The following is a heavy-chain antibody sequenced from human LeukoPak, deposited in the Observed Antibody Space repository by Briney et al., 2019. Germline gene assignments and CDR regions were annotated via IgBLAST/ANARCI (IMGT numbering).Heavy chain of an antibody. D-gene: IGHD5-18*01. CDR1: GFAFSSYA. V-gene: IGHV3-23*01. CDR3: AKDQSYGFDY. J-gene: IGHJ4*02. Sequence: GGSLRLSCAPSGFAFSSYAMSWVSQAPGKWLEWVSALSGRGISTYYTDSVKGRFTISRDNSKNTLYLQMNSLRAEDTAVYYCAKDQSYGFDYWGQGTLVTV. CDR2: LSGRGIST.